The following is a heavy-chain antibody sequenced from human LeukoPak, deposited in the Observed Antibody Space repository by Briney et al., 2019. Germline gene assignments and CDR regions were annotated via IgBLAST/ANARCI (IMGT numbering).Heavy chain of an antibody. CDR1: GFGFDIYG. CDR3: ARASGPFDY. CDR2: IWNDGGNK. D-gene: IGHD3-10*01. J-gene: IGHJ4*02. V-gene: IGHV3-33*01. Sequence: GGSLRLSCAASGFGFDIYGMHWVRQAPGKGLEWLAVIWNDGGNKYYADSVKGRFTISRDNSKNTLYLQMNSLRGEDTALYYCARASGPFDYWGQGTLVTVSS.